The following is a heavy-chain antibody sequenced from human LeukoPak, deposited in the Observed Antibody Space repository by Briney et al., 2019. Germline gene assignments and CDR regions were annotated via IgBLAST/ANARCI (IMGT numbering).Heavy chain of an antibody. CDR2: ISYDGSNK. CDR1: GFTFSSYA. D-gene: IGHD1-1*01. V-gene: IGHV3-30*04. J-gene: IGHJ4*02. CDR3: AKEQLERHAGFDY. Sequence: GRSLRLSCAASGFTFSSYAMHWVRQAPGKGLEWVAVISYDGSNKYYADSVKGRFTISRDNSKNTLYLQMNSLRAEDTAVYYCAKEQLERHAGFDYWGQGTLVTVSS.